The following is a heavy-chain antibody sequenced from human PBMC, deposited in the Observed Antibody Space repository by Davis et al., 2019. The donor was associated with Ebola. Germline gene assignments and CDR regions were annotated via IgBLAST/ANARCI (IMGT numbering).Heavy chain of an antibody. CDR3: TTDLRGTSY. CDR1: GFTFSSYW. J-gene: IGHJ4*02. D-gene: IGHD3-10*01. Sequence: GESLKISCAASGFTFSSYWMHWVRQAPGKGLEWVSYINVDDSRINYADSMKGRVTISRDNAKSTLYLQMNSLRVEDTALYYCTTDLRGTSYWGQGTLVTVSS. V-gene: IGHV3-74*01. CDR2: INVDDSRI.